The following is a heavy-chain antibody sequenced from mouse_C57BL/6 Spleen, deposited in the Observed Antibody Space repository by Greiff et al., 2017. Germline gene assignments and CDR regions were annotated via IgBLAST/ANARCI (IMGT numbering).Heavy chain of an antibody. CDR2: IDPANGNT. Sequence: EVQLQESVAELVRPGASVKLSCTASGFNIKNTYMHWVKQRPEQGLEWIGRIDPANGNTKYAQKFQGKATITADTSSNTAYLQLSSLTSEDTSIYYCATPQLRPLYYAMDYRGQGTSVTVSS. CDR1: GFNIKNTY. D-gene: IGHD3-2*02. V-gene: IGHV14-3*01. J-gene: IGHJ4*01. CDR3: ATPQLRPLYYAMDY.